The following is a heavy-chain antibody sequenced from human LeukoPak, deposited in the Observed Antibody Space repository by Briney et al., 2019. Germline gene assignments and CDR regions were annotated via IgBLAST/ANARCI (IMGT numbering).Heavy chain of an antibody. J-gene: IGHJ3*02. Sequence: SGGSLRLSCAASGFTFSSYWMSWVRQAPGKGLEWVANIKQDGSEKYYVDSVKGRSTISRDNAKNSLYLQMNSLRAEDTAVYYCARVGAAGTSLVGAFDIWGQGTMVTVSS. V-gene: IGHV3-7*01. D-gene: IGHD6-13*01. CDR1: GFTFSSYW. CDR2: IKQDGSEK. CDR3: ARVGAAGTSLVGAFDI.